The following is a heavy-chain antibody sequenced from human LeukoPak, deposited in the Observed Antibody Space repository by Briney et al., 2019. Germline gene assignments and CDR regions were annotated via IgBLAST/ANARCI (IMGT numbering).Heavy chain of an antibody. CDR1: GGSFSGYY. CDR2: INHSGST. CDR3: ARGSDYDSSGYYPLSAGLDV. D-gene: IGHD3-22*01. Sequence: SETLSLTCAVYGGSFSGYYWRWIRQPPGKGLEWIGEINHSGSTNYNPSLKSRVTISVDTSKNQFSLKLSSVTAADTAVYYCARGSDYDSSGYYPLSAGLDVWGQGTTVTVSS. J-gene: IGHJ6*02. V-gene: IGHV4-34*01.